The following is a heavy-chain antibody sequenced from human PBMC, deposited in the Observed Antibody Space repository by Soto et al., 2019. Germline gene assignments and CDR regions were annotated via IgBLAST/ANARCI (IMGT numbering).Heavy chain of an antibody. CDR1: GGTFSSYA. V-gene: IGHV1-69*13. D-gene: IGHD3-10*01. J-gene: IGHJ6*02. CDR2: IIPIFGTA. CDR3: ARDRGMVRGVRRSLYGMDV. Sequence: SSVKVSCKASGGTFSSYAISWVRQVPGQGLEWMGGIIPIFGTANYAQKFQGRGTITADESTSTAYMELSSLRSEDTAGYYCARDRGMVRGVRRSLYGMDVWGQGAAVTVSS.